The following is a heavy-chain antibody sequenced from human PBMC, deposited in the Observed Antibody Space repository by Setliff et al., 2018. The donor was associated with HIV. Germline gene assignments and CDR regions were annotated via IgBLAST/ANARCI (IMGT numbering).Heavy chain of an antibody. V-gene: IGHV3-23*01. CDR1: GLTFRRYA. CDR2: VSGRGSDK. J-gene: IGHJ4*02. Sequence: RLSCAASGLTFRRYAVSWVRQAPGKGLEWVSSVSGRGSDKYYADSVKGRFIISRDNSRNTLYLQMTGLRADDTAVYYCATPPTFYYDDTGLGYFAYWGQGALVTVSS. CDR3: ATPPTFYYDDTGLGYFAY. D-gene: IGHD3-22*01.